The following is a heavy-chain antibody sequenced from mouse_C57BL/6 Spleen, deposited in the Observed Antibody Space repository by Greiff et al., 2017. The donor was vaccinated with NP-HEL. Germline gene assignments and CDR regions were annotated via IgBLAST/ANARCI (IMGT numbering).Heavy chain of an antibody. CDR3: ERIYYGYDRGYAMDY. Sequence: VQLQQPGAELVKPGASVKMSCKASGYTFTSYWITWVKQRPGQGLEWIGDLYPGSGSPNYNEKFKSKATLTEDTSSSTAYMQVSSLRSEDSAVYYGERIYYGYDRGYAMDYWGQGTSVTVSS. V-gene: IGHV1-55*01. D-gene: IGHD2-2*01. J-gene: IGHJ4*01. CDR2: LYPGSGSP. CDR1: GYTFTSYW.